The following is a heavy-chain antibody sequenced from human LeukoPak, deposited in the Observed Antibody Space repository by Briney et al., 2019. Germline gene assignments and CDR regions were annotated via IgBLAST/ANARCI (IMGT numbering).Heavy chain of an antibody. CDR3: AKTPYYYDSSGFDP. V-gene: IGHV3-23*01. D-gene: IGHD3-22*01. Sequence: GGPLRLSWAASGFTFSSYAMSWVRQAPGKGLEWVSAISGSGGSTYYADSVKGRFTISRDNSKNTLYLQMNSLRAEDTAVYYCAKTPYYYDSSGFDPWGQGTLVTVSS. J-gene: IGHJ5*02. CDR2: ISGSGGST. CDR1: GFTFSSYA.